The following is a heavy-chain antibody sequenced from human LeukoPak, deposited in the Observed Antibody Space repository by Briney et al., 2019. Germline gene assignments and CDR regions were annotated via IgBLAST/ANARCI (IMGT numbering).Heavy chain of an antibody. D-gene: IGHD2-21*01. Sequence: SEALSLTCTVSGGSISSSSYYWGWIRQPPGKGLEWIGSIYYSGSTYYNPSLKSRVTISVDTSKNQFSLKLSSVTAADTAVYYCARLPRTYCGGDCYSYYFDYWGQGTLVTVSS. CDR3: ARLPRTYCGGDCYSYYFDY. CDR1: GGSISSSSYY. CDR2: IYYSGST. V-gene: IGHV4-39*01. J-gene: IGHJ4*02.